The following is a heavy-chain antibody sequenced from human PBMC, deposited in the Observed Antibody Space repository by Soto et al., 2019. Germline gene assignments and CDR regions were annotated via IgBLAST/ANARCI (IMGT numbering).Heavy chain of an antibody. Sequence: GASLKVSCKASGYTFTGYYMHWVRQAPGQGLEWMGWINPNSGGTNYAQKFQGWVTMTRDTSISTAYMELSRLRSDDTAVYYCAREGGNVGHCYGMDVWGQGTTVTVSS. CDR2: INPNSGGT. D-gene: IGHD1-26*01. CDR1: GYTFTGYY. J-gene: IGHJ6*02. CDR3: AREGGNVGHCYGMDV. V-gene: IGHV1-2*04.